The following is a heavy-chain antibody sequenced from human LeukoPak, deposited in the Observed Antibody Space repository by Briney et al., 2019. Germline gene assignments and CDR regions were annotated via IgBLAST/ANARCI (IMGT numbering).Heavy chain of an antibody. J-gene: IGHJ4*02. V-gene: IGHV4-34*01. D-gene: IGHD4-23*01. CDR1: GFSCSSYD. CDR3: ARPGYGGNAFFDY. Sequence: GSLRLSCAASGFSCSSYDMNWVRQPPGKGLEWIGEINHSGSTNYNPSLKSRVTISVDTSKNQFSLRLSSVTAADTAVYYCARPGYGGNAFFDYWGQGTLVTVSS. CDR2: INHSGST.